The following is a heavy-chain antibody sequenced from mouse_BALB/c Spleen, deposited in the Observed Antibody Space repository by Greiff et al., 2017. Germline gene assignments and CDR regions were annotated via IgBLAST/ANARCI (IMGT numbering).Heavy chain of an antibody. CDR2: ISSGSSTI. D-gene: IGHD2-10*02. V-gene: IGHV5-17*02. CDR1: GFTFSSFG. Sequence: EVHLVESGGGLVQPGGSRKLSCAASGFTFSSFGMHWVRQAPEKGLEWVAYISSGSSTIYYADTVKGRFTISRDNPKNTLFLQMTSLRSEDTAMYYCARTGYGNYEAMDYWGQGTSVTVSS. CDR3: ARTGYGNYEAMDY. J-gene: IGHJ4*01.